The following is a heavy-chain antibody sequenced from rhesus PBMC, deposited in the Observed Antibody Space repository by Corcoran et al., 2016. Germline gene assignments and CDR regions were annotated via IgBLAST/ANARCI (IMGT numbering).Heavy chain of an antibody. D-gene: IGHD6-25*01. J-gene: IGHJ5-2*02. V-gene: IGHV4-80*01. Sequence: VQLQESGQGLVKPSENLSLTCAVSGGAISGYYWTWIRQPPGKGLAWVGGINANSGNTTYNPSLKSRVTIAKDASKNQLSLKLSAVTAADTAVYYCARSAAEMDVWGRGVLVTVSS. CDR1: GGAISGYY. CDR2: INANSGNT. CDR3: ARSAAEMDV.